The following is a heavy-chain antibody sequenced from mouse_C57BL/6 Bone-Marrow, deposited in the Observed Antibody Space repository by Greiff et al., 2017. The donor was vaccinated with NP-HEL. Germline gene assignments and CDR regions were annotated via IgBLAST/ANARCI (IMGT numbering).Heavy chain of an antibody. Sequence: DVQLQESGAELVRPGASVKLSCTASGFNIKDDYMHWVKQRPEQGLEWIGWIDPENGDTEYASKFQGKATITADTSSNTAYLQLSSLTSEDTAVYYCTTGYPDWYFDVWGTGTTVTVSS. CDR2: IDPENGDT. CDR3: TTGYPDWYFDV. J-gene: IGHJ1*03. D-gene: IGHD2-2*01. CDR1: GFNIKDDY. V-gene: IGHV14-4*01.